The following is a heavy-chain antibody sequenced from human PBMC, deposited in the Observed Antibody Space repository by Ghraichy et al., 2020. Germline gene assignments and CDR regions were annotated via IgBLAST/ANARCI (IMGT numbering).Heavy chain of an antibody. CDR1: GGSISSSNW. CDR2: IYHSGST. Sequence: SETLSLTCAVSGGSISSSNWWSWVRQPPGKGLEWIGEIYHSGSTNYNPSLKSRVTISVDKSKNQFSLKLSSVTAADTAVYYCAREGGATWGAHFDYWGQGTLVTVSS. V-gene: IGHV4-4*02. CDR3: AREGGATWGAHFDY. D-gene: IGHD1-26*01. J-gene: IGHJ4*02.